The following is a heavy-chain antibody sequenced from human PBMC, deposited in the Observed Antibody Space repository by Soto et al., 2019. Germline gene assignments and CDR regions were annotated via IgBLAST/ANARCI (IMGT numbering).Heavy chain of an antibody. CDR1: GDSISGYY. J-gene: IGHJ6*02. CDR3: ARETSTEHVSYYYYGMDV. V-gene: IGHV4-4*07. Sequence: KPSETLSLTCSVSGDSISGYYCSWIRQPAGKGLEWIGHIYTSGISTYNPSLKSRVTMSVDTSKNQFSLRLSSVTAADTAVYYCARETSTEHVSYYYYGMDVWGQGTTVTVSS. CDR2: IYTSGIS.